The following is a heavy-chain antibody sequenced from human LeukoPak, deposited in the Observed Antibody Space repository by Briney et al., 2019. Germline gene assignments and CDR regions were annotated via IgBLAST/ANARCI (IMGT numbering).Heavy chain of an antibody. J-gene: IGHJ5*02. CDR1: GFTFSSYA. CDR2: ISYDGSNK. V-gene: IGHV3-30-3*01. Sequence: PGGSLRLSCAASGFTFSSYAMHWVRQAPGKGLEWVAVISYDGSNKYYADSVKGRFTISRDSANNSLYLQMNSLRAEDTAVYYCAREKLGGVADPWGQGTLVTVSS. CDR3: AREKLGGVADP. D-gene: IGHD3-16*01.